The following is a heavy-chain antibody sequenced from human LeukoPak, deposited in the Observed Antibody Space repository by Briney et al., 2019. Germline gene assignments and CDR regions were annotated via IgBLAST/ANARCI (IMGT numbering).Heavy chain of an antibody. D-gene: IGHD1-26*01. J-gene: IGHJ6*03. Sequence: GGSLRLSCAASGFTFSSYAMSWVRQAPGKGLEWVSGISGSGGSTYYADSVKGRFTISRDNSKNTLYLRMNSLRAEDTAVYYCAKGCGWEASYYYYYMNVWGKGTTVTISS. V-gene: IGHV3-23*01. CDR2: ISGSGGST. CDR1: GFTFSSYA. CDR3: AKGCGWEASYYYYYMNV.